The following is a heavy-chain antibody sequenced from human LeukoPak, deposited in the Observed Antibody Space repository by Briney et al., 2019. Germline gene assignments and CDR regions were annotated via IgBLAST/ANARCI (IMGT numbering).Heavy chain of an antibody. CDR1: GGSISSSY. D-gene: IGHD3-22*01. Sequence: SETLSLTCTVSGGSISSSYWSWIRQPPGKGLEWIGYIYYSGSTNYNPSLKSRVTISLDTSKNQFSLKLSSVTAADTAVYYCARAGDYYDSSGYYCPSFDYWGQGTLVTVSS. CDR2: IYYSGST. V-gene: IGHV4-59*01. CDR3: ARAGDYYDSSGYYCPSFDY. J-gene: IGHJ4*02.